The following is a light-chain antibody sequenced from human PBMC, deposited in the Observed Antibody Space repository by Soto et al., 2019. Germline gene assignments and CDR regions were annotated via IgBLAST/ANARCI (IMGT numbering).Light chain of an antibody. CDR2: AAS. Sequence: DIQITQSPSSVSASVGDRVTITCRASQGFTSCLAWYQQKPGTAPKLLIYAASTLQSGVPSRFSGSGSGTDFTLTISSLQPEDFATYYCQPANSFPLTFGGGTKVEIK. J-gene: IGKJ4*01. CDR1: QGFTSC. CDR3: QPANSFPLT. V-gene: IGKV1-12*01.